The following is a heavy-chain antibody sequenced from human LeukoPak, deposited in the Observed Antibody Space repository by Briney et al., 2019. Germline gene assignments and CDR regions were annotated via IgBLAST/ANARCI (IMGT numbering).Heavy chain of an antibody. Sequence: SETLSLTCAVYGGSFSGYYWTWIRQPPGKGLEWIGQINHSGDINYNPSLKSRVTISIDTSKNQFSLKLSSVTAADTAVYYCARVNPYYYYMDVWGKGTTVTISS. V-gene: IGHV4-34*01. CDR2: INHSGDI. J-gene: IGHJ6*03. D-gene: IGHD1-14*01. CDR1: GGSFSGYY. CDR3: ARVNPYYYYMDV.